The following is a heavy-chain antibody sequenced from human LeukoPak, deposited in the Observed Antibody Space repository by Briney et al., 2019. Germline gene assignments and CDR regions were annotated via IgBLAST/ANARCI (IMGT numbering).Heavy chain of an antibody. J-gene: IGHJ4*02. D-gene: IGHD6-6*01. V-gene: IGHV1-2*02. CDR2: INPNTGGS. CDR3: ARSGYGSSSHIYY. Sequence: ASVKVSCQSSGYTFTGYYMHWLRQAPGQGLEWMGWINPNTGGSNYAQKFQGRVTMTRDTSISTAYMELSRLVSDDTAVYYCARSGYGSSSHIYYWGQGTLVTVSS. CDR1: GYTFTGYY.